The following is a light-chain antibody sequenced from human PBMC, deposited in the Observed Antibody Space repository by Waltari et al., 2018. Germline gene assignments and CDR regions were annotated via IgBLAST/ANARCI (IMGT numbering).Light chain of an antibody. CDR1: SSNIGAGYA. Sequence: QSVLTQPPSVSGAPGRRVTISCPGSSSNIGAGYAVHWYQQLPGPAPKLPIYGNSNRPSGVPDRFSGSKSGTSASLAITGLQAEDEADYYCQSYDSSLSGWVFGGGTKLTVL. CDR3: QSYDSSLSGWV. J-gene: IGLJ3*02. V-gene: IGLV1-40*01. CDR2: GNS.